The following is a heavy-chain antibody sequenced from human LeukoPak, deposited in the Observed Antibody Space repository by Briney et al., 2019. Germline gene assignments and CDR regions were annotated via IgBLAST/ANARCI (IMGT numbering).Heavy chain of an antibody. Sequence: PSETLSLTCTVSGDSINSLDLWSWVRQPPGKGLEWIGEMYLSGTTHSNPSVKSRVTISIDKSKNQFFLNLSSVTAADTAVYYCARQGAVTPRRTHYYAMDVWGPGTTVTVSS. CDR2: MYLSGTT. D-gene: IGHD4-17*01. CDR3: ARQGAVTPRRTHYYAMDV. J-gene: IGHJ6*02. CDR1: GDSINSLDL. V-gene: IGHV4-4*02.